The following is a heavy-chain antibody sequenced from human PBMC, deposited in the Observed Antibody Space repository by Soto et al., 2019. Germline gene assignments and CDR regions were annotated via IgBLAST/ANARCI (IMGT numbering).Heavy chain of an antibody. Sequence: DSVKGRFIISRDDSKSTLYLQMNSLRPEDTAVYYCARDKIKGAPDYLDSWGQGTLVTVSS. V-gene: IGHV3-30*01. J-gene: IGHJ4*02. D-gene: IGHD1-26*01. CDR3: ARDKIKGAPDYLDS.